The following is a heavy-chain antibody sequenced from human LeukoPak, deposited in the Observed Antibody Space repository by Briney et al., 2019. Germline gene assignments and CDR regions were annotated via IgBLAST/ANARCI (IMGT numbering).Heavy chain of an antibody. V-gene: IGHV3-23*01. CDR2: ISGSGGST. Sequence: SGGSLRLSCAASGFTFSSYAMSWVRQAPGKGLEWVSAISGSGGSTYYADSVKGRFTISRDNSKNTLYLQMNSLGAEDTAVYYCAKDRGYYYDSSGRSYLTIFDYWGQGTLVTVSS. J-gene: IGHJ4*02. D-gene: IGHD3-22*01. CDR1: GFTFSSYA. CDR3: AKDRGYYYDSSGRSYLTIFDY.